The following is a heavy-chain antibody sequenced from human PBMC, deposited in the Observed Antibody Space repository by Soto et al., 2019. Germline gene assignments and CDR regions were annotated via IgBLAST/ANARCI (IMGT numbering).Heavy chain of an antibody. D-gene: IGHD7-27*01. V-gene: IGHV4-39*01. CDR3: ARRDELGFDY. Sequence: PSETLSLTCTVSGVSIRSSIYYYWAWLRQPPGKGLKWIGSINYSGSTYYNPSLKSQVTISVDTSKNQFSLRLSYVTAADTAVYYCARRDELGFDYWGQGTLVTSPQ. CDR1: GVSIRSSIYYY. J-gene: IGHJ4*02. CDR2: INYSGST.